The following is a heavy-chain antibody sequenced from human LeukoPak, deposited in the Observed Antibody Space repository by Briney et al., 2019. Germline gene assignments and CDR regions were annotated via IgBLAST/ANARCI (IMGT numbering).Heavy chain of an antibody. CDR2: IYYSGST. Sequence: SETLSLTCTVSGGSISSSSYYWGWIRQPPGKGLEWIGSIYYSGSTYYNPSLKSRVTISVDTSKNQFSLKLSSVTAADTAVYYCARGMGGYQRGWGQGTLVTVSS. CDR1: GGSISSSSYY. D-gene: IGHD3-22*01. CDR3: ARGMGGYQRG. J-gene: IGHJ4*02. V-gene: IGHV4-39*07.